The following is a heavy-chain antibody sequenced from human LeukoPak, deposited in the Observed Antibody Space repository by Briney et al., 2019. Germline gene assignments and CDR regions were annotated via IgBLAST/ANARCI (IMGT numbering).Heavy chain of an antibody. CDR2: ISYDGSNK. CDR3: AKDAGVLELDY. J-gene: IGHJ4*02. CDR1: GFTFSNTA. Sequence: GGSLRLSCAVSGFTFSNTAMSWVRQAPGKGLEWVAVISYDGSNKYYADSVKGRFTISRDNSKNTLYLQMNSLRAEDTAVYYCAKDAGVLELDYWGQGTLVTVSS. D-gene: IGHD1-1*01. V-gene: IGHV3-30*18.